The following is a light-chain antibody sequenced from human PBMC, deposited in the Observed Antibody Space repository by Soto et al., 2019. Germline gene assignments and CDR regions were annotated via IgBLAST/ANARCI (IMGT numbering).Light chain of an antibody. V-gene: IGKV1-27*01. J-gene: IGKJ3*01. CDR1: QGISTY. CDR3: QKYNSVPFT. Sequence: DIQMTQSPSSLSASVGDRVTITCRASQGISTYLAWYQQKPGKVPKLLIYDASTLQSGVPSRFSGSGSGTDFTLTISSLQPEDAATYYCQKYNSVPFTFGPGTKVDIK. CDR2: DAS.